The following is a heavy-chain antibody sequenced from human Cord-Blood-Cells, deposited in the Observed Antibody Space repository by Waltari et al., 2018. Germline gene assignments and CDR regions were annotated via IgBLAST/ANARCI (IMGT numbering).Heavy chain of an antibody. Sequence: QLQLQESGPGLVKPSETLSLPCPVSGGPIRGSNYSWGWIRQPPGKGLEWIGSIYSSGRTYYNPSLKSRVTISVDTSKNQFSLKLSSVTAADTAVYYCAVTVTNWFDPWGQGTLVTVSS. V-gene: IGHV4-39*01. D-gene: IGHD4-17*01. CDR2: IYSSGRT. CDR3: AVTVTNWFDP. CDR1: GGPIRGSNYS. J-gene: IGHJ5*02.